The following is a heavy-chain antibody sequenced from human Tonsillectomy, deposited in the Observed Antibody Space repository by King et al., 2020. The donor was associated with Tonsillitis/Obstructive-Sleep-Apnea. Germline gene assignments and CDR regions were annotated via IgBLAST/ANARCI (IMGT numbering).Heavy chain of an antibody. D-gene: IGHD5-24*01. CDR2: IIPIFGTA. V-gene: IGHV1-69*01. J-gene: IGHJ4*02. CDR3: ARHFRDGYNYGLFDY. CDR1: GGTFSSNG. Sequence: QLVQSGAEVKKPGSSVKVSCKASGGTFSSNGISWVRQAPGQGLEWMGGIIPIFGTANYAQKFQGRVTITADESTSTAYMELSSLGSEDTAVYYCARHFRDGYNYGLFDYWGQGTLVTVSS.